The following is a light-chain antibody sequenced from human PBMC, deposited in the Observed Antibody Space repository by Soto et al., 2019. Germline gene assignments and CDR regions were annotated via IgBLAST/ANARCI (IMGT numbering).Light chain of an antibody. J-gene: IGKJ1*01. V-gene: IGKV1-5*03. CDR1: QNVYQW. CDR3: QQYSSYYT. Sequence: DIQMTQSPSTLSASVGDRVTITCRASQNVYQWVAWFQQKPGKAPKLLIYETSILESGVPSRFSGSGSGTEFSLTICGLQPGDFATYYCQQYSSYYTFGQGTKVEVK. CDR2: ETS.